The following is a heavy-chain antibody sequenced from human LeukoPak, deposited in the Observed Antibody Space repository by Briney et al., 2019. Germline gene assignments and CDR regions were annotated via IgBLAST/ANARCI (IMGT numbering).Heavy chain of an antibody. J-gene: IGHJ1*01. CDR1: GFTFSSYA. Sequence: GRSLRLSCAASGFTFSSYAMHGVRQAPGKGREWVAVISYDGSNKYYADSVKGRFTISRDNSKNTLYLQMNSLRAEDTAVYYCARDPGDNSGYYDAFQHWGQGTLVTVSS. D-gene: IGHD3-22*01. V-gene: IGHV3-30*04. CDR2: ISYDGSNK. CDR3: ARDPGDNSGYYDAFQH.